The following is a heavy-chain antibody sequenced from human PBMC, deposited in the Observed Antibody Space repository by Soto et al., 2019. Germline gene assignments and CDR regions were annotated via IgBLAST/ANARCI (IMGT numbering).Heavy chain of an antibody. CDR1: GFSLSTGGVG. D-gene: IGHD3-22*01. J-gene: IGHJ4*02. Sequence: QITLKESGPTLVKPTQPLTLTCTFSGFSLSTGGVGVGWIRQPPGKALEWLALIYWDDDKRYRPSLRSRLTISKDTSKNQVVLTVTNMDPVDTATYYCARGDSTGFYPYWGQGTLVTVSS. V-gene: IGHV2-5*02. CDR3: ARGDSTGFYPY. CDR2: IYWDDDK.